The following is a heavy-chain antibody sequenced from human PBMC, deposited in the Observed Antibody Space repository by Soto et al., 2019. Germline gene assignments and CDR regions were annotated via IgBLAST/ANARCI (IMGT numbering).Heavy chain of an antibody. CDR2: IYYSGST. D-gene: IGHD6-13*01. CDR1: GGSISSSSYY. Sequence: QLQLQESGPGLVKPSETLSLTCTVSGGSISSSSYYWGWIRQPPGKGLEWIGSIYYSGSTYYNPSLKSRVTISVDTSKNQFSLKLSSVTAADTAVYYCARNRIAAAGTSFDIWGQGTMVTVSS. CDR3: ARNRIAAAGTSFDI. V-gene: IGHV4-39*01. J-gene: IGHJ3*02.